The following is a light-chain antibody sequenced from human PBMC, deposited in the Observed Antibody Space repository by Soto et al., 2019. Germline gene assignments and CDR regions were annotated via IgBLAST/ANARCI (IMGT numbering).Light chain of an antibody. V-gene: IGLV2-18*02. CDR3: SSYAGSNNLV. J-gene: IGLJ3*02. CDR2: EVN. Sequence: QSALTQPPSVSGSPGQSVTISCTGTSSDVGSYNRLSWYQQPPGTAPKLIMYEVNTRPSGVPDRFSGSKSGNTASLTVSGLQAEDEADYYCSSYAGSNNLVFGGGTKLTVL. CDR1: SSDVGSYNR.